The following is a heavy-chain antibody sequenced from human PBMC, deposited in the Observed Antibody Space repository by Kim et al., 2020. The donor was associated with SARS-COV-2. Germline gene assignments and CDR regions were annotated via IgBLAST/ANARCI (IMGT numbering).Heavy chain of an antibody. Sequence: ADSVKGRFTNSRDNSKSTLYLQMSSLRAEDTAVYYCVKFDSSGPILYYDYWGQGTLVTVSS. CDR3: VKFDSSGPILYYDY. V-gene: IGHV3-64D*09. J-gene: IGHJ4*02. D-gene: IGHD3-22*01.